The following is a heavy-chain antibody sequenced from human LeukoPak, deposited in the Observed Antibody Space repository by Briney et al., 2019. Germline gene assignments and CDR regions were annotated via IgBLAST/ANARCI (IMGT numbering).Heavy chain of an antibody. CDR3: ARQTGSGLFILP. V-gene: IGHV4-34*01. D-gene: IGHD3/OR15-3a*01. CDR1: GGSFSGYY. Sequence: SATLSLTCAVFGGSFSGYYWSWIRQSPGKGLEWIGEINQSGSTTYNPSLKRRVTISLDTSKNQFSLQLSSVTAADTAVYYCARQTGSGLFILPGGQGTLVTVSS. CDR2: INQSGST. J-gene: IGHJ4*02.